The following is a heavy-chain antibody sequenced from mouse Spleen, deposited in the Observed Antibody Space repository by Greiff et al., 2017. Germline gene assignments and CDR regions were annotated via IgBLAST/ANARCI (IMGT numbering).Heavy chain of an antibody. CDR2: IYPGDGDT. CDR3: ARTLNWDFDY. V-gene: IGHV1-82*01. Sequence: VQLQQSGPELVKPGASVKISCKASGYAFSSSWMNWVKQRPGKGLEWIGRIYPGDGDTNYNGKFKGKATLTADKSSSTAYMQLSSLTSEDSAVYFCARTLNWDFDYWGQGTTLTVSS. D-gene: IGHD4-1*01. CDR1: GYAFSSSW. J-gene: IGHJ2*01.